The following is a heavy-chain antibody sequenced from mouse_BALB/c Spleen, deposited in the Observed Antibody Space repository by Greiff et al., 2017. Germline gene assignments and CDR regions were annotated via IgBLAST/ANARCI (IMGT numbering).Heavy chain of an antibody. CDR1: GYAFSSYW. D-gene: IGHD2-14*01. V-gene: IGHV1-80*01. J-gene: IGHJ4*01. CDR2: IYPGDGDT. Sequence: VQLVESGAELVRPGSSVKISCKASGYAFSSYWMNWVKQRPGQGLEWIGQIYPGDGDTNYNGKFKGKATLTADTSSSTAYMQLSSLTSEDSAIYYCARRSYRYDEDAMDYWGQGTSVTVSS. CDR3: ARRSYRYDEDAMDY.